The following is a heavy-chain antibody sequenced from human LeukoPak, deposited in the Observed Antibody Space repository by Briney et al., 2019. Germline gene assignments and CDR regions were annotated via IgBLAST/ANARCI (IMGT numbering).Heavy chain of an antibody. CDR2: IIPILGIA. Sequence: SVKVSCKASGGTFSSYAIIWVRQAPGQGLEWMGRIIPILGIANYAQKFQGRVTITADKSTSTAYMELSSLRSEDTAVYYCARDPLRYFDWSFDPWGQGTLVTVSS. J-gene: IGHJ5*02. CDR1: GGTFSSYA. V-gene: IGHV1-69*04. D-gene: IGHD3-9*01. CDR3: ARDPLRYFDWSFDP.